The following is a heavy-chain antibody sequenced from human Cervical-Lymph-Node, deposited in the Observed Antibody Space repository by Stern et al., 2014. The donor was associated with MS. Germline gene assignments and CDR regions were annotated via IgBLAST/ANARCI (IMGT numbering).Heavy chain of an antibody. Sequence: EVQLVESGGGLVKPGGSLRLSCAASGFTFSSYTMNWVRQAPGKGLEWVSSISFSSNYIYYADSVKGRFTISRDNAKNSLYLQMHSLRAEDTAVYYCARDHRDDAFHFWGQGTMVTVSS. CDR1: GFTFSSYT. J-gene: IGHJ3*01. CDR2: ISFSSNYI. V-gene: IGHV3-21*01. CDR3: ARDHRDDAFHF.